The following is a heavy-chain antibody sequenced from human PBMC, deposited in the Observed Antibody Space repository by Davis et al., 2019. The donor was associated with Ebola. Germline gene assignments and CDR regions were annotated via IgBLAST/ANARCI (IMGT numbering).Heavy chain of an antibody. CDR1: VDSVSGNNGS. J-gene: IGHJ4*02. CDR2: TYYSSKWYN. V-gene: IGHV6-1*01. CDR3: ARGWLRTGFDY. Sequence: HPQIPSLTRAISVDSVSGNNGSWNSLSQSPSRGLEWLGRTYYSSKWYNDYAVSVKSRIPINPDTSKNQFSLHLNSVTPGDTAVYYCARGWLRTGFDYWGQGTLVTVSS. D-gene: IGHD3/OR15-3a*01.